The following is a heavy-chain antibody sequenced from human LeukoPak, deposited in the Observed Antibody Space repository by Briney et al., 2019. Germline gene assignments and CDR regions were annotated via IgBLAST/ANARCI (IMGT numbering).Heavy chain of an antibody. CDR1: GGSISSYY. D-gene: IGHD1-14*01. CDR3: ARATGDIHFDF. CDR2: IYISGST. J-gene: IGHJ4*02. Sequence: SETLSLTCTVSGGSISSYYWSWIRQPAGKGLEWIGRIYISGSTNYNPSLKSRVTTSVDTSKNRFSLNLSSVTAADTAVYYCARATGDIHFDFWGRGTLVTVSS. V-gene: IGHV4-4*07.